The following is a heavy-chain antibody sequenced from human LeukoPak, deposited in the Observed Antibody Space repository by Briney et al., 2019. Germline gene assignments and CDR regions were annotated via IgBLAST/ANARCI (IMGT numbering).Heavy chain of an antibody. D-gene: IGHD6-13*01. Sequence: GASVKVSCKSSGYTFTSYYIHWVRQAPGQGLEWMGIINPSGGGTTYAQKFQGRVTMTRDMSTSTVYMELSSLRSSEDTAVYYCARETDIAAAANHFDYWGQGSLVTVSS. CDR3: ARETDIAAAANHFDY. CDR1: GYTFTSYY. CDR2: INPSGGGT. J-gene: IGHJ4*02. V-gene: IGHV1-46*01.